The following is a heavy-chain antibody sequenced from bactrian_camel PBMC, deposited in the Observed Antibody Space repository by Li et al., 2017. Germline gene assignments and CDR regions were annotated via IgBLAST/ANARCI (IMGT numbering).Heavy chain of an antibody. CDR2: LGADVAT. V-gene: IGHV3S6*01. CDR1: GYTASRKC. Sequence: QLVESGGGSVQTGGSLRLTCVLSGYTASRKCMAWFRQAPGKEREGVAGLGADVATTYADSAKGRFTISFDINKNILYLQMNNLETDDMAMYYCTAGPWAIDFHYWGQGTQVTVS. J-gene: IGHJ4*01. CDR3: TAGPWAIDFHY. D-gene: IGHD4*01.